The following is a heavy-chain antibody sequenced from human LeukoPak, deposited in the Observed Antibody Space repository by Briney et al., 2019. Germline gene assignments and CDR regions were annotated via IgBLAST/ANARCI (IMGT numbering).Heavy chain of an antibody. V-gene: IGHV3-30*02. CDR2: IRYDGNKK. CDR3: ARASGAKVVRGVMAGFFDY. CDR1: GLTFSNYG. D-gene: IGHD3-10*01. Sequence: GGSLRLSCAASGLTFSNYGMHWVRQAPGKGLEWVAFIRYDGNKKYYADSVKGRFTISRDNSKNTLYLQMNSLRAEDTAVYYCARASGAKVVRGVMAGFFDYWGQGTLVTVSS. J-gene: IGHJ4*02.